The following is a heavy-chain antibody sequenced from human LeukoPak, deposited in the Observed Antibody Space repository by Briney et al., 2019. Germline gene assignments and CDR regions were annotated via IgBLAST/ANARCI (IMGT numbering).Heavy chain of an antibody. J-gene: IGHJ4*02. CDR1: GFTFSSYA. CDR2: ISGIGGST. D-gene: IGHD7-27*01. Sequence: GGSLRLSCAASGFTFSSYAMSWVRQAPGKGLEWVSAISGIGGSTYYADSVKGRFTISRDNSKNTLYLQINSLRAEDTAVYYCAKERANWGSISWIDYWGQGTLVTASS. V-gene: IGHV3-23*01. CDR3: AKERANWGSISWIDY.